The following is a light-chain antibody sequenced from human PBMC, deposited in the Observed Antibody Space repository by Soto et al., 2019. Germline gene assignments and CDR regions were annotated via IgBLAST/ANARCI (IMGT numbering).Light chain of an antibody. Sequence: DIQMTHSPSTLSASAGDTVTITCWASQSASNGLAWFQQKPGKAPKLLIYNASSLENGVPSRISGSGSGTEFTLTISRLQPDDSATDYCQQYNSFPRTFGQGPKVEIQ. V-gene: IGKV1-5*03. CDR2: NAS. CDR3: QQYNSFPRT. J-gene: IGKJ1*01. CDR1: QSASNG.